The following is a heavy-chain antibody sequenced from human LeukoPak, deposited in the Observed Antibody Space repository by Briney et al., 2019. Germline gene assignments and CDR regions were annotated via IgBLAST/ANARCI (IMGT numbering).Heavy chain of an antibody. J-gene: IGHJ3*01. V-gene: IGHV4-59*01. Sequence: AETLSLTCTVSGGSISSYYWTWIRQPPGRGLEWVGYISYGGSTNYNPSLKSRVTISVDTSTNQFSLKLSSVTAADTAVYYCARGIFGMVLNAFDLWGRGTMVTVSS. D-gene: IGHD3-3*01. CDR3: ARGIFGMVLNAFDL. CDR2: ISYGGST. CDR1: GGSISSYY.